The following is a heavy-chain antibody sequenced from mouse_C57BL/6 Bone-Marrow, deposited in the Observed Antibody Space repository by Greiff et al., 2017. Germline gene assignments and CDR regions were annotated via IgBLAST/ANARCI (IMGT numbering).Heavy chain of an antibody. V-gene: IGHV5-4*01. J-gene: IGHJ4*01. CDR3: ERDPDYLYAMDY. CDR2: ISDGGSYT. CDR1: GFTFSSYA. Sequence: EVQLVESGGGLVKPGGSLKLSCAASGFTFSSYAMSWVRQTPEKRLEWVATISDGGSYTYYPDNVKGRFTISRDNAKNNLYLQMSQLKSEDTAMYYCERDPDYLYAMDYWGQGTSVTVSS. D-gene: IGHD2-4*01.